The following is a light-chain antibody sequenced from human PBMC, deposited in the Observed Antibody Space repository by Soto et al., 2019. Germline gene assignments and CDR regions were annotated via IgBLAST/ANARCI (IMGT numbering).Light chain of an antibody. CDR3: HQYGSWPAT. CDR2: VAS. J-gene: IGKJ1*01. Sequence: EIVLTQAPGTLSLSPGERATLSCRASQRVSSNYLGWFQQKPGQAPRLRIVVASYMDTGIPDRFSGSGSGTEFTLTISRMEAEDFAKYYCHQYGSWPATFGHGTKVEVK. V-gene: IGKV3-20*01. CDR1: QRVSSNY.